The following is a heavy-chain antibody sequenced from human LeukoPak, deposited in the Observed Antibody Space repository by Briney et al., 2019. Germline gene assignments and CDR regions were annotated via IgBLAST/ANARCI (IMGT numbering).Heavy chain of an antibody. CDR1: GGSISSYY. D-gene: IGHD2-2*01. J-gene: IGHJ4*02. Sequence: PSETLSLTCTVSGGSISSYYWSWLRQPPGKGLEWIGYIYYSGSTNYNPSLKSRVTISVDTSKNQFSLKLSSVTAADTAVYYCARAPGCSSTSCHSYSFDYWGQGTLVTVSS. V-gene: IGHV4-59*01. CDR3: ARAPGCSSTSCHSYSFDY. CDR2: IYYSGST.